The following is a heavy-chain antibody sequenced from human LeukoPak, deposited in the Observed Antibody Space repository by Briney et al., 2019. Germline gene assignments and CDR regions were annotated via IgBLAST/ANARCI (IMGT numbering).Heavy chain of an antibody. CDR1: GGSISSYY. V-gene: IGHV4-59*01. J-gene: IGHJ3*02. D-gene: IGHD3-22*01. Sequence: SETLSLTCTVSGGSISSYYWSWIRQPPGKGLEWIGYIYYSGSTNYHPSLKSRVTISVDTSKNQFSLKLSSVTAADTAVYYCARLDSSGYYSNAFDIWGQGTMVTVSS. CDR3: ARLDSSGYYSNAFDI. CDR2: IYYSGST.